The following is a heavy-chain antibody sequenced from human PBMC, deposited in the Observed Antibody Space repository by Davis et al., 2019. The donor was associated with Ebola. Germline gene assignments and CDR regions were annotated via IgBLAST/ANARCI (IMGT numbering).Heavy chain of an antibody. V-gene: IGHV3-23*03. Sequence: GESLKISCAASGFPFRTYAMSWVRQAPGKGLEWVSIIHNDAETTYYADSVKGRFTISRDNSRNTLYLQMNSLRAEDTAVYYCAGAWDWGQGTLVTVSS. J-gene: IGHJ4*02. D-gene: IGHD3-16*01. CDR1: GFPFRTYA. CDR2: IHNDAETT. CDR3: AGAWD.